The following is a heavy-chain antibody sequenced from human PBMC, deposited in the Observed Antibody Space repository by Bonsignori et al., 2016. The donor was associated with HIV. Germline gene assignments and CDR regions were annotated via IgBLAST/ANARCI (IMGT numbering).Heavy chain of an antibody. V-gene: IGHV3-53*01. CDR2: VYTGGST. Sequence: WIRQPPGKGLEWVSVVYTGGSTSYADSVRGRFTISRDNSKNTLYLQMNSLRVEDTAVYYCARDGKLSYYWGQGTLVTVSS. D-gene: IGHD1-26*01. CDR3: ARDGKLSYY. J-gene: IGHJ4*02.